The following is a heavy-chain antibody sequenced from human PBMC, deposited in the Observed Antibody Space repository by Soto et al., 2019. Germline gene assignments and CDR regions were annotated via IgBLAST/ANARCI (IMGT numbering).Heavy chain of an antibody. J-gene: IGHJ4*02. CDR3: ARDNGAATATFDY. CDR2: IYYTGST. V-gene: IGHV4-59*01. CDR1: GVSINNYY. D-gene: IGHD6-13*01. Sequence: PSETLSLTCTFSGVSINNYYWSWIRQSPGKGLEWIAYIYYTGSTTYNPSLKSRVSISVDMSKNQFSLKLSSVTAADTAVYYCARDNGAATATFDYWGQGTLVTVSS.